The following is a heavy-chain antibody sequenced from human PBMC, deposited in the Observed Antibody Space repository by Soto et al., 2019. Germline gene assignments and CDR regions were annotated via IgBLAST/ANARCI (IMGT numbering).Heavy chain of an antibody. CDR1: GGTFSSYA. CDR3: ARPTGSYYDSSGSFDY. V-gene: IGHV1-69*13. J-gene: IGHJ4*02. D-gene: IGHD3-22*01. CDR2: IIPIFGTA. Sequence: SVKVSCKASGGTFSSYAISWVRQAPGQGLEWMGGIIPIFGTANYAQKFQGRVTITADESTSTAYMELSSLRSEDTAVYYCARPTGSYYDSSGSFDYWGQGTLVTVSS.